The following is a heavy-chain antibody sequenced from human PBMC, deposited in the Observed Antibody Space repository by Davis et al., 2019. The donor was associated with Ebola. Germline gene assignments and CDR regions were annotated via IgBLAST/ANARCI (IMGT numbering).Heavy chain of an antibody. CDR2: IHSDGSST. D-gene: IGHD6-19*01. CDR3: AKGRAGSGWYWVDY. CDR1: GFTFSSYW. J-gene: IGHJ4*02. Sequence: GESLKLSCAASGFTFSSYWMHWVRQAPGKGLGWVSRIHSDGSSTSYADSVKGRFTISSDNAKNMLYLQMNSLRAEDTAVYYCAKGRAGSGWYWVDYWGQGTLVTVSS. V-gene: IGHV3-74*01.